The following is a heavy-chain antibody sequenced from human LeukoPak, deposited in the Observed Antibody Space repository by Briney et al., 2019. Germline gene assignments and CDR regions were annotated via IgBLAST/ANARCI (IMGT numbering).Heavy chain of an antibody. Sequence: SETLSLTCAVSGGSISSSYWWSWVRQPPGKGLEWIGEVYHSGSTYYNPSLKSRVTISVDTSKNQFSLKLSSVTAADTAVYYCARVTYSIFDYWGQGTLVTVSS. J-gene: IGHJ4*02. CDR2: VYHSGST. CDR3: ARVTYSIFDY. CDR1: GGSISSSYW. V-gene: IGHV4-4*02. D-gene: IGHD2-21*01.